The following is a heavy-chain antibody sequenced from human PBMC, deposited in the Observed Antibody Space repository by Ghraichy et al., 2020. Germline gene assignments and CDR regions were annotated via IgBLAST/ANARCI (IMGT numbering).Heavy chain of an antibody. D-gene: IGHD3-22*01. V-gene: IGHV3-21*01. J-gene: IGHJ5*02. CDR1: GFTFSSYS. Sequence: GESLNISCAASGFTFSSYSMNWVRQAPGKGLEWVSSISSSSSYIYYADSVKGRFTISRDNAKNSLYLQMNSLRAEDTAVYYCARDLLYDSSGYPSWGQGTLVTVSS. CDR3: ARDLLYDSSGYPS. CDR2: ISSSSSYI.